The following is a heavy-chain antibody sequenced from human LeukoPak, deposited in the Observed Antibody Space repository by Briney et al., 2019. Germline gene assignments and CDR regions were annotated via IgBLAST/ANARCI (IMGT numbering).Heavy chain of an antibody. V-gene: IGHV3-33*01. CDR2: IWFDGSNK. CDR1: GFTFSYYG. CDR3: AREQYGSDDALDI. Sequence: AGSLRLSCAASGFTFSYYGMHWVRQAQGKGLEWVAVIWFDGSNKYYADSVKGRFTVSRDNSKNTMDLQMNSLRAEDTAVYYCAREQYGSDDALDIWGQGTMVTVSS. J-gene: IGHJ3*02. D-gene: IGHD4-17*01.